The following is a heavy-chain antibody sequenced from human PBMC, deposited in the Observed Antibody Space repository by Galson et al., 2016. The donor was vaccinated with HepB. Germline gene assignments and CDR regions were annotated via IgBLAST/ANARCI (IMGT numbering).Heavy chain of an antibody. CDR1: GFTFSSYS. CDR3: ARDASRTGYFGGTTDDY. V-gene: IGHV3-21*01. Sequence: SLRLSCAASGFTFSSYSMNWVRQAPGKGLEWVSSISSGSSYIFYADSVKGRFTISRDNAKNSLYLQMNSLRAEDTAVYYCARDASRTGYFGGTTDDYWGQGTLVTVSS. J-gene: IGHJ4*02. D-gene: IGHD3/OR15-3a*01. CDR2: ISSGSSYI.